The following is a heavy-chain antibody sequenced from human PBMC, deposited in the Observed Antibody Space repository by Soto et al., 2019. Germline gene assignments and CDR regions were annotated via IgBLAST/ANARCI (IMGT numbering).Heavy chain of an antibody. Sequence: RLSCAASGFTFKNYAMHWVRQAPGKGLEWVAGISFDGSTAYHADSLKGRFTCSRDNSKNTVSLQMNSLRTEDTAVYYCARDRDSYDGLTAFYSPAFDYWGQGALVTVSS. J-gene: IGHJ4*02. CDR3: ARDRDSYDGLTAFYSPAFDY. CDR2: ISFDGSTA. V-gene: IGHV3-30-3*01. D-gene: IGHD3-9*01. CDR1: GFTFKNYA.